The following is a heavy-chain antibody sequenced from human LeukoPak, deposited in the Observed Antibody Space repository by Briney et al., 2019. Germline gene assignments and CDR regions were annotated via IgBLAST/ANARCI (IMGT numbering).Heavy chain of an antibody. CDR3: ATTYYIILTGYLFYYYYGMDV. J-gene: IGHJ6*04. V-gene: IGHV1-69*13. Sequence: SSVNVSRMASVGTLRRYAIRWVRQPPGQGLEWMGGIIPIFGTANYAQKFQGRVTITADESTSTAYMELSSRRSEDTAVYYCATTYYIILTGYLFYYYYGMDVWGKGTTVTVSS. CDR2: IIPIFGTA. CDR1: VGTLRRYA. D-gene: IGHD3-9*01.